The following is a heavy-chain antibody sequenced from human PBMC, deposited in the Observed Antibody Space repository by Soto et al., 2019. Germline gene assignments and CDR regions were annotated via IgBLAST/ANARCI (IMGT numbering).Heavy chain of an antibody. CDR1: GFNFRSYS. J-gene: IGHJ4*02. D-gene: IGHD3-22*01. CDR2: ISSSRTYI. Sequence: QLVESGGGLVKPGGSLRLSCAASGFNFRSYSMHWVRQAPGKGLECVSSISSSRTYISYAHSVKGRFTISRDDAKNSLFLQMNNLRVEDTAVYYCAREGSYDPSGNYIQGFCYWGQGTLVIVSS. V-gene: IGHV3-21*06. CDR3: AREGSYDPSGNYIQGFCY.